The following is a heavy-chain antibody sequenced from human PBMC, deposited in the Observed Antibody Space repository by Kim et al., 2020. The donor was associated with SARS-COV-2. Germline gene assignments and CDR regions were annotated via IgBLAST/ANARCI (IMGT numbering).Heavy chain of an antibody. Sequence: ASVKVSCKASGYTFTSYYMHWVRQAPGQGLEWMGIINPSGGSTSYAQKFQGRVTMTRDTSTSTVYMELSSLRSEDTAVYYCARPQNKGYCSGGSCPYYFDYCGQGTLVTVSS. CDR3: ARPQNKGYCSGGSCPYYFDY. J-gene: IGHJ4*02. CDR2: INPSGGST. CDR1: GYTFTSYY. V-gene: IGHV1-46*01. D-gene: IGHD2-15*01.